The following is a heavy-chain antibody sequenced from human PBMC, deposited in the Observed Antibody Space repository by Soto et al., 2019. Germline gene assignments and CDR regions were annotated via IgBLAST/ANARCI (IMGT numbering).Heavy chain of an antibody. J-gene: IGHJ5*02. D-gene: IGHD3-3*01. CDR1: GGSFSGYY. CDR2: INHSGST. Sequence: QVQLQQWGAGLLKPSETLSLTCAVYGGSFSGYYWSWIRQPPGKGLAWIGEINHSGSTNYNPSLKNRVTISVDTSKNQFSLKLSSVTAADTAVYYCARGFEFTIFGVVTHNWFDPWGQGTLVTVSS. V-gene: IGHV4-34*01. CDR3: ARGFEFTIFGVVTHNWFDP.